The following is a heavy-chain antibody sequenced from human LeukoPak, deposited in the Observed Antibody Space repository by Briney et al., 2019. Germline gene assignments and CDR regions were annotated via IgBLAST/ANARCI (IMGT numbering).Heavy chain of an antibody. CDR2: IKEDGGEK. Sequence: GGSLRLSCAASGFTLSSYWMSWVRQAPGKGLEWVANIKEDGGEKYYVDSVKGRFTISRDNARNSLYLQMNSLRVEDTAVYYCASSYYYGSGRIDAFDIWGQGTMVTVSS. V-gene: IGHV3-7*01. D-gene: IGHD3-10*01. CDR1: GFTLSSYW. J-gene: IGHJ3*02. CDR3: ASSYYYGSGRIDAFDI.